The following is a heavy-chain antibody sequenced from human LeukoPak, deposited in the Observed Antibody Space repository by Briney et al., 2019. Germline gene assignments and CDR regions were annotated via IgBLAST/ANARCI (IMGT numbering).Heavy chain of an antibody. V-gene: IGHV4-31*03. CDR1: GGSISSGGYY. J-gene: IGHJ4*02. D-gene: IGHD3-10*01. CDR3: ARDGGITTMHGIR. CDR2: IYYSGST. Sequence: SETLSLTCTVSGGSISSGGYYWSWIRQHPGKGLEWIGYIYYSGSTYYNPSLKSRVTISVDTSKNQFSLKLSSVTAADTAVYYCARDGGITTMHGIRWGQGTLVTVSS.